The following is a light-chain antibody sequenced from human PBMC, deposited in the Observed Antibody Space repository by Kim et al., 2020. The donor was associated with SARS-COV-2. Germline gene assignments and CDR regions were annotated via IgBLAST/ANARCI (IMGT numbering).Light chain of an antibody. CDR1: PSVISK. CDR2: VAS. J-gene: IGKJ2*01. CDR3: QQYNNWPPVT. V-gene: IGKV3-15*01. Sequence: SPGGNAPLPCRASPSVISKLPGYQPTPGQAPRLLIYVASTRATGIPARFSGSGSGTEFTLTISSLQSEDFAVYYCQQYNNWPPVTFGQGTKLEI.